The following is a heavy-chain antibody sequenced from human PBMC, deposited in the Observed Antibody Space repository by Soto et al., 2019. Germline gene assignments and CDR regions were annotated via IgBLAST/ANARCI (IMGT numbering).Heavy chain of an antibody. CDR2: IIPIFGTA. Sequence: QVQLVQSGAEVKKPGSSVKVSCKASGGTFSSYAISWVRQAPGQGLEWMGGIIPIFGTANYAQKFQGRVTITADESTSTAYMERSSLRSEDTAVYYCARAVSPYFDWLLPFDYWGQGTLVTVSS. CDR1: GGTFSSYA. D-gene: IGHD3-9*01. V-gene: IGHV1-69*01. J-gene: IGHJ4*02. CDR3: ARAVSPYFDWLLPFDY.